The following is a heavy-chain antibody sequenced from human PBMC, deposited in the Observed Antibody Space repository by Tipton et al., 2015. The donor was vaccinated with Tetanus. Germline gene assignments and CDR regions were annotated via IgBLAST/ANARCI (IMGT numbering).Heavy chain of an antibody. CDR2: IYTGGSA. CDR3: AFRTNWRFSRGFDC. Sequence: SLRLSCAASGVTVSGNYMSWVRQAPGKELEWVSVIYTGGSADYTDSVKGRFTISRDNSNNSLSLQMNSLRIDDTAVYYCAFRTNWRFSRGFDCWGQGTLVTVSS. D-gene: IGHD1-20*01. CDR1: GVTVSGNY. V-gene: IGHV3-53*01. J-gene: IGHJ4*02.